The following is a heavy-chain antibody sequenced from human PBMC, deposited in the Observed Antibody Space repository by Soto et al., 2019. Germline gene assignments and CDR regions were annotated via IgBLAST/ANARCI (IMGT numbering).Heavy chain of an antibody. CDR2: TSGRGGSS. V-gene: IGHV3-23*01. CDR3: VRVAGSGGYFDF. J-gene: IGHJ4*02. CDR1: GFPFSSYA. Sequence: EVQLLESGGGLAQPGGSLRLSCATSGFPFSSYAMAWVRQAPGKGLAWVSGTSGRGGSSFYADSVKGRFTISRDNSKSTLYLQMSSLRAEDTAVYYCVRVAGSGGYFDFWGQGILVTVSS. D-gene: IGHD3-10*01.